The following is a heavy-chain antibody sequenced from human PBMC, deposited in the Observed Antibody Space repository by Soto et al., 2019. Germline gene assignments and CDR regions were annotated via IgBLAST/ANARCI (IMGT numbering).Heavy chain of an antibody. D-gene: IGHD1-26*01. Sequence: GGSLRLSCAASGFTFSSYSMNWVRQAPGKGLEWVSSISSSSSYIYYADSVKGRFTISRDNAKNSLYLQMNSLRAEDTAVYYCASFHTSSGYDYYYMDVWGKGTTVTVSS. CDR1: GFTFSSYS. V-gene: IGHV3-21*01. CDR2: ISSSSSYI. J-gene: IGHJ6*03. CDR3: ASFHTSSGYDYYYMDV.